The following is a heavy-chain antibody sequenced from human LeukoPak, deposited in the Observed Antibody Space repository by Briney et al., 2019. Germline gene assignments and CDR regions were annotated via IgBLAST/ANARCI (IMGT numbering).Heavy chain of an antibody. CDR3: ARANMVRGVGLFFDRNWFDP. CDR2: INPNSGGT. CDR1: GYTFTGYY. D-gene: IGHD3-10*01. Sequence: GASVKVSCKASGYTFTGYYMHWVRQAPGQGLEWMGWINPNSGGTNYAQKSQGRVTMTRDTSISTAYMELSGVRSDDTDVYYCARANMVRGVGLFFDRNWFDPWGQGTLVTVSS. V-gene: IGHV1-2*02. J-gene: IGHJ5*02.